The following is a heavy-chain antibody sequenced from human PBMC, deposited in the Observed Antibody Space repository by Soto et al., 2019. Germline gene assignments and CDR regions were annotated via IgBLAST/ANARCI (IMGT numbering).Heavy chain of an antibody. Sequence: GGSLRLSCAASGFTFSSYAMSWVRQAPGKGLEWVSAISGSGGSTYYADSVKGRFTISRDNSKNTLYLQMNSLRAEDTAVYYCATVPDFWSGYYPFDYWGQGTLVTVSS. CDR1: GFTFSSYA. J-gene: IGHJ4*02. CDR2: ISGSGGST. V-gene: IGHV3-23*01. D-gene: IGHD3-3*01. CDR3: ATVPDFWSGYYPFDY.